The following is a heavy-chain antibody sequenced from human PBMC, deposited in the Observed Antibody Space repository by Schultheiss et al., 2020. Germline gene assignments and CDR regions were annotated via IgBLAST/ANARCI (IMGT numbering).Heavy chain of an antibody. J-gene: IGHJ5*02. D-gene: IGHD2-2*02. CDR3: AREGTYCSSTSCYSSWFDP. CDR1: GYTFTGYY. V-gene: IGHV1-2*06. Sequence: ASVKVSCKASGYTFTGYYMHWVRQAPGQGLEWMGRINPNSGGTNYAQKFQGRVTMTRDTSISTAYMELSRLRSDDTAVYYCAREGTYCSSTSCYSSWFDPWGQGALVTVS. CDR2: INPNSGGT.